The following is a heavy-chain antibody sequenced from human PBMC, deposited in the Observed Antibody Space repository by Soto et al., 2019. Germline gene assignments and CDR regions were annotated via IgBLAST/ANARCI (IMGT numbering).Heavy chain of an antibody. V-gene: IGHV3-66*01. D-gene: IGHD4-4*01. CDR3: ATYSNYGKGYYYYTDV. J-gene: IGHJ6*03. CDR2: IYSGGST. Sequence: GGSLRLSCAASGFTVSSNYMSWVRQAPGKGLEWVSVIYSGGSTYYADSVKGRFTISRDNSKNTLYLQMNSLRVEDTAVYYCATYSNYGKGYYYYTDVWGKGTTVTVSS. CDR1: GFTVSSNY.